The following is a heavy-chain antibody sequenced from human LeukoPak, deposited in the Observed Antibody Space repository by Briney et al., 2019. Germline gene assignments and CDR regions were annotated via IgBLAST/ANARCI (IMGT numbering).Heavy chain of an antibody. Sequence: GGSLRLSCAASGFTFNNYGIHWVRQAPGKGLEWVAFIRYDGSNKYYADSVKGRFTISRDDSKNTLYLQMNSLRAEDTAVYYCAKDLSGYYGSGSYYNVFDYWGQGTLVTVSS. D-gene: IGHD3-10*01. CDR3: AKDLSGYYGSGSYYNVFDY. CDR1: GFTFNNYG. J-gene: IGHJ4*02. CDR2: IRYDGSNK. V-gene: IGHV3-30*02.